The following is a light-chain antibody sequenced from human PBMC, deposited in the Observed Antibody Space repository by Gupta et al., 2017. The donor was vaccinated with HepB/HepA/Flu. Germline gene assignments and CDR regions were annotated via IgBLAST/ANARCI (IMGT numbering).Light chain of an antibody. J-gene: IGLJ1*01. Sequence: SVLTQPPSVSGTPGQRVTIACSGSSYNIGSNTVNWYQLVPGAAPNLLIAINDQRPLGVSDRFSGSKSGTSASLAISALQSEDEAEYYCAAWDDGLNGYYVFGTGTQVNVL. CDR3: AAWDDGLNGYYV. CDR2: IND. V-gene: IGLV1-44*01. CDR1: SYNIGSNT.